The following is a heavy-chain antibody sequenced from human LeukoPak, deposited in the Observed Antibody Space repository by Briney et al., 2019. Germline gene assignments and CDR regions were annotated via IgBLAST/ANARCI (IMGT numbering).Heavy chain of an antibody. D-gene: IGHD4-23*01. CDR1: GFTFDDYT. V-gene: IGHV3-43*01. J-gene: IGHJ6*02. Sequence: PGGSLRLSCAASGFTFDDYTMHWVRQGPGKGLEWVSLISWDGGSTYYADSVKGRFTISRDNSKNTLYLQMNSLRAEDTAVYYCAKDLLSNSYFYYYGMDVWGQGTTVTVSS. CDR3: AKDLLSNSYFYYYGMDV. CDR2: ISWDGGST.